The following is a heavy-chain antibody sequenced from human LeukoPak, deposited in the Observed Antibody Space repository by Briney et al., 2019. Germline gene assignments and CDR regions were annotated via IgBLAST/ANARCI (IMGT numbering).Heavy chain of an antibody. Sequence: SETLSLTCAVYGGSFSDYYWTWIRQPPGKGLEWIGEINHRGSTHYNPSLKSRVNISVDTSKNQFSLKLSSVTAADTAVYYCARGDSSGYYILYWGQGTLVTVSS. V-gene: IGHV4-34*01. CDR2: INHRGST. CDR3: ARGDSSGYYILY. CDR1: GGSFSDYY. J-gene: IGHJ4*02. D-gene: IGHD3-22*01.